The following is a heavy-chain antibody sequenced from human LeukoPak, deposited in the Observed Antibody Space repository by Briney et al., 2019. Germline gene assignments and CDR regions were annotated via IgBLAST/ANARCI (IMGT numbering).Heavy chain of an antibody. Sequence: VASVKVSCKASGYTFTSNAMHWVRQAPGQRPEWIGWINTGNGNTKYSQKFQGRVTISRDTSANTAYMEVSSLRSEDTAVYYCARGAAEGLDRWGQGTLVTVSS. CDR1: GYTFTSNA. J-gene: IGHJ5*02. V-gene: IGHV1-3*04. CDR3: ARGAAEGLDR. CDR2: INTGNGNT. D-gene: IGHD6-13*01.